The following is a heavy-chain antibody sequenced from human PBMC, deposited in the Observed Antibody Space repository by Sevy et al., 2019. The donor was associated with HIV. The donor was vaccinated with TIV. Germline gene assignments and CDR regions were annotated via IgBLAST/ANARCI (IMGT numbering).Heavy chain of an antibody. CDR1: GASMSHYY. D-gene: IGHD6-6*01. J-gene: IGHJ4*02. V-gene: IGHV4-59*01. Sequence: SETLSLTCTVFGASMSHYYWTWIRQPPGKGLEWIGYIDYSGSTNYNPSLKTRVTISVDTSKDQFSLKLSSVTAADTAVYYCARGYRSSYYFDYWGQGARVTVSS. CDR2: IDYSGST. CDR3: ARGYRSSYYFDY.